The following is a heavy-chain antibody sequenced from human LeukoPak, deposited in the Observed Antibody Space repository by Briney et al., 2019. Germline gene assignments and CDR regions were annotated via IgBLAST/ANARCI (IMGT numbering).Heavy chain of an antibody. CDR1: GGSISSYS. V-gene: IGHV4-59*01. J-gene: IGHJ6*03. CDR3: ARRSTVTTRDIFYYYMDV. D-gene: IGHD4-11*01. CDR2: ISYGGVT. Sequence: SETLSLTCTVSGGSISSYSWSWIRQPPGKGLEWVGYISYGGVTNYSPSLKSRVTISLDTSKRQFSLELGYVTAADTAMYYCARRSTVTTRDIFYYYMDVWGKGTTVTVSS.